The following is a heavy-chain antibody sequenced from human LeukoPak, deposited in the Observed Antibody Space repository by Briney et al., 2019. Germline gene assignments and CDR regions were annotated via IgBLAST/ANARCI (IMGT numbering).Heavy chain of an antibody. CDR2: INPNSGGT. V-gene: IGHV1-2*02. J-gene: IGHJ5*02. Sequence: GASVKVSCKASGYTFTGYYMHWVRQAPEQGLVWMGWINPNSGGTNYAQKFQGRVTMTRDTSISTAYMELSRLRSDDTAVYYCAREGVVPAATGGTWFDPWGQGTLVTVSS. CDR3: AREGVVPAATGGTWFDP. CDR1: GYTFTGYY. D-gene: IGHD2-2*01.